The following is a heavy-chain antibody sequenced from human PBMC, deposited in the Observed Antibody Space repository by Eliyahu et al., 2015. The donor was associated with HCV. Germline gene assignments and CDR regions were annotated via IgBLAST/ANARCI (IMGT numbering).Heavy chain of an antibody. CDR2: T. V-gene: IGHV3-23*01. CDR1: GFPFAAXG. Sequence: DVQLLESGGGLLQPGESLRLSGVXSGFPFAAXGMXWVGXVXGRGXGTXHADSLKGRFTISRDNSENTVYLQMNSLRVEDTAVYYCAKRRDYDDLWAYFASWGQGTLVTVSS. D-gene: IGHD3-16*01. CDR3: AKRRDYDDLWAYFAS. J-gene: IGHJ4*02.